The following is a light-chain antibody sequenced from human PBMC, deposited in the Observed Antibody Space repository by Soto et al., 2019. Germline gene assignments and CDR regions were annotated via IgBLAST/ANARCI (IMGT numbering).Light chain of an antibody. Sequence: EILLTQSPGTLSLSPGERATLSCRASQSVSSSYLSWYQLKPGQAPRLLIYGASSRATGIPDRFSGSGSGTDFTLTISRLEPEDFAVYYCQQYGYSFGAFGQGTKVE. J-gene: IGKJ1*01. CDR3: QQYGYSFGA. V-gene: IGKV3-20*01. CDR2: GAS. CDR1: QSVSSSY.